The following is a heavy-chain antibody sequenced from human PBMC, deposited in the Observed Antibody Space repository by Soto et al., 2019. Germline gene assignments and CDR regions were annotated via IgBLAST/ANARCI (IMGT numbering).Heavy chain of an antibody. Sequence: PGGSLRLSCAASGFTFSDYYMSWIRQAPGKGLEWVSYISSSGSTIYYADSVKGRFTISRDNAKNSLYLQMNGLRAEDTAVYYCARDSGGDCPFPGPLSPDFDIWGQGTMVTVSS. CDR3: ARDSGGDCPFPGPLSPDFDI. CDR1: GFTFSDYY. D-gene: IGHD2-21*01. V-gene: IGHV3-11*01. CDR2: ISSSGSTI. J-gene: IGHJ3*02.